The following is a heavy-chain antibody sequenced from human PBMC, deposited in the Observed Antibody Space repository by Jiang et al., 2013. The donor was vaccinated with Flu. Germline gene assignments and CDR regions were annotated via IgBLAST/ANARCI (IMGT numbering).Heavy chain of an antibody. CDR3: ARDPFFRNWNYVDY. CDR1: GGSISSGGYY. CDR2: IYYSGST. V-gene: IGHV4-30-4*08. J-gene: IGHJ4*02. Sequence: TCTVSGGSISSGGYYWSWIRQHPGKGLEWIGYIYYSGSTYYNPSLKSRVPQSVDTSKNQFSLKLSSVTAADTAVYYCARDPFFRNWNYVDYWGQGTLVTVSS. D-gene: IGHD1-1*01.